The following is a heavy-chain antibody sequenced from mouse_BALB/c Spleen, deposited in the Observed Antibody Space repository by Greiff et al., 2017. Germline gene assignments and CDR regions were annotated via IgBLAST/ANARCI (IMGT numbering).Heavy chain of an antibody. V-gene: IGHV3-6*02. D-gene: IGHD3-1*01. Sequence: DVKLVESGPGLVKPSQSLSLTCSVTGYSITSGYYWNWIRQFPGNKLEWMGYISYDGSNNYNPSLKNRISITRDTSKNQFFLKLNSVTTEDTATYYCARGGALGFAYWGQGTLVTVSA. CDR3: ARGGALGFAY. J-gene: IGHJ3*01. CDR1: GYSITSGYY. CDR2: ISYDGSN.